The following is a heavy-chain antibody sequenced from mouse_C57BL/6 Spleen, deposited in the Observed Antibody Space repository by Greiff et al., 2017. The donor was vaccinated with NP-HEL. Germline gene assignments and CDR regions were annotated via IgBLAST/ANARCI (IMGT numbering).Heavy chain of an antibody. V-gene: IGHV3-6*01. CDR1: GYSITSGYY. CDR3: AREDYGSSYDYAMDY. CDR2: ISYDGSN. Sequence: EVKLQESGPGLVKPSQSLSLTCSVTGYSITSGYYWNWIRQFPGNKLEWMGYISYDGSNNYKPSLKNRSSITRDTSKNQFFLKLNSVTTEDTATYYCAREDYGSSYDYAMDYWGQGTSVTVSS. J-gene: IGHJ4*01. D-gene: IGHD1-1*01.